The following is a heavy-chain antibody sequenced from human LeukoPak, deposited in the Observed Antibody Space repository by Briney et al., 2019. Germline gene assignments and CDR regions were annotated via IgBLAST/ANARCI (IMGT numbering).Heavy chain of an antibody. CDR1: GFTVSSNY. D-gene: IGHD4-17*01. CDR3: ARGYGGYYNWFDP. V-gene: IGHV3-66*01. J-gene: IGHJ5*02. CDR2: IYSGGST. Sequence: GGSLRLSCAASGFTVSSNYMSWVRQAPGKGLEWVSVIYSGGSTYYADSVKGRFTISRDNSKNTLYLQMNSLRAEDTAVYYCARGYGGYYNWFDPWGQGTLVTVSS.